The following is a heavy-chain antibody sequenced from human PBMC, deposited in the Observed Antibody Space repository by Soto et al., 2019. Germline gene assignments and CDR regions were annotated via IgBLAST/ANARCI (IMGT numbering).Heavy chain of an antibody. CDR1: GGSISSYY. CDR2: VHHSWGS. Sequence: QVQLQESGPGLVKPSETLSLSCTVSGGSISSYYWSWFRQSPGKRMEWIGYVHHSWGSSYNPSLQRRVPISLDPSNSQFSLKVTSVTDTDTAVYYCARQGFGPLHGLVDVWGQGTTVTVS. V-gene: IGHV4-59*08. CDR3: ARQGFGPLHGLVDV. D-gene: IGHD3-10*01. J-gene: IGHJ6*02.